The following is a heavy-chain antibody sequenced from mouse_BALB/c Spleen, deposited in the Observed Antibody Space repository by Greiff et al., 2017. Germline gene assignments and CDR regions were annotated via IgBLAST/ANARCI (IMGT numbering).Heavy chain of an antibody. CDR3: ASGELGAWFAY. V-gene: IGHV1S81*02. D-gene: IGHD4-1*01. CDR1: GYTFTSYW. J-gene: IGHJ3*01. Sequence: VQLQQSGAELVKPGASVKLSCKASGYTFTSYWMHWVKQRPGQGLEWIGEINPSNGRTNYNEKFKSKATLTVDKSSSTAYMQLSSLTSEDSAVYYCASGELGAWFAYWGQGTLVTVSA. CDR2: INPSNGRT.